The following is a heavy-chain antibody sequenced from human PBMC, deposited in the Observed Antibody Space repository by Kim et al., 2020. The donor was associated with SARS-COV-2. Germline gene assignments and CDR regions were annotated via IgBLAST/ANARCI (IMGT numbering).Heavy chain of an antibody. V-gene: IGHV4-34*01. CDR2: INHSGST. CDR3: ARGESPQYYDYIWGSYRPAYFDY. D-gene: IGHD3-16*02. CDR1: GGSFSGYY. Sequence: SETLSLTCAVYGGSFSGYYWSWIRQPPGKGLEWIGEINHSGSTNYNPSLKSRVTISVDTSKNQFSLKLSSVTAADTAVYYCARGESPQYYDYIWGSYRPAYFDYWGQGTLVTVSS. J-gene: IGHJ4*02.